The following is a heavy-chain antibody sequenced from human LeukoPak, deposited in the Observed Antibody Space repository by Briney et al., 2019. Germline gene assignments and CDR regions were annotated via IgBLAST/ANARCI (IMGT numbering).Heavy chain of an antibody. V-gene: IGHV4-59*01. J-gene: IGHJ4*02. Sequence: SETLSLTCTVSGGSISSYYWSWIRQPPGKGLGWIGYIYYSGSTNYNPSLKSRVTISVDTSKNQFSLKLSSVTAADTAVYYCARAVAGTFDYWGQGTLVTVSS. CDR1: GGSISSYY. CDR2: IYYSGST. CDR3: ARAVAGTFDY. D-gene: IGHD6-19*01.